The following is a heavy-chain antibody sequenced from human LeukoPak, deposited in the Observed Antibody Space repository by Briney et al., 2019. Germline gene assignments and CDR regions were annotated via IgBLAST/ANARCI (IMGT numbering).Heavy chain of an antibody. CDR3: ARGGMELRYFDWRNWFDP. V-gene: IGHV3-30*04. J-gene: IGHJ5*02. Sequence: GGSLRLSCTASGFTFGDYAMSWVRQAPGKGLEWVAVISYDGSNKYYADSVKGRFTISRDNSKNTLYLQMNSLRAEDTAVYYCARGGMELRYFDWRNWFDPWGQGTLVTVSS. CDR2: ISYDGSNK. CDR1: GFTFGDYA. D-gene: IGHD3-9*01.